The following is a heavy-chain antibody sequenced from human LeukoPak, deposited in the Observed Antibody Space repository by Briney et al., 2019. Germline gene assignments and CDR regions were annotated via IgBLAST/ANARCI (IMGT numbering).Heavy chain of an antibody. V-gene: IGHV4-34*01. J-gene: IGHJ6*02. CDR3: ARGPDMTTVTPTNYYYYAMDV. Sequence: PSETLSLTCAVYGGSFSGYYWSWIRQPPGKGLDWIGEINHSGSTNYNPSLKGRVTISVDTSKNQFSLKLSSVTAADTAVYYCARGPDMTTVTPTNYYYYAMDVWGQGTTVTVSS. CDR2: INHSGST. CDR1: GGSFSGYY. D-gene: IGHD4-17*01.